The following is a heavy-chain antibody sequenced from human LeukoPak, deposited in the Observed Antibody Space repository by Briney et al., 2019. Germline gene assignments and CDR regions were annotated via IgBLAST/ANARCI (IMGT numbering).Heavy chain of an antibody. CDR3: ASLLYSSSAAGFDP. Sequence: GGSLRLSCAASGFTFSSYSMNWVRQAPGKGLEWVSSISSSSSYIYYADSAKGRFTISRDNAKNSLYLQMNSLRAEDTAVYYCASLLYSSSAAGFDPWGQGTLVTVSS. J-gene: IGHJ5*02. V-gene: IGHV3-21*01. CDR2: ISSSSSYI. CDR1: GFTFSSYS. D-gene: IGHD6-13*01.